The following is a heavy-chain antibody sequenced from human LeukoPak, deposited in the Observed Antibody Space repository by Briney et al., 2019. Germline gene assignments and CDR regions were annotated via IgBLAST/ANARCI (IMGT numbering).Heavy chain of an antibody. J-gene: IGHJ4*02. CDR1: GGSFSGYY. CDR3: ARDEIGAAAGFDY. CDR2: INHSGST. D-gene: IGHD6-13*01. V-gene: IGHV4-34*01. Sequence: SETLSLTCAVYGGSFSGYYWSWIRQPPGKGLEWIGEINHSGSTNYNPSLKCRVTISVDTSKNQFSLKLSSVTAADTAVYYCARDEIGAAAGFDYWGQGTLVTVSS.